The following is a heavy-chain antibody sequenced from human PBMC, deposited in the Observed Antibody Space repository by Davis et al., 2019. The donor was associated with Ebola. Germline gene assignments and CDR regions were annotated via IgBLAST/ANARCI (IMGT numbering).Heavy chain of an antibody. CDR1: GFTFSSYS. J-gene: IGHJ3*02. Sequence: GESLKISCAASGFTFSSYSINWVRQAPGEGLEWVSSISSRSNYIYYADSVKGRLTISRDNAKNSLFLQMNSLRAEDTAVYYCARVDVSSAFDIWGRGTMVTVSS. V-gene: IGHV3-21*01. D-gene: IGHD3-16*01. CDR3: ARVDVSSAFDI. CDR2: ISSRSNYI.